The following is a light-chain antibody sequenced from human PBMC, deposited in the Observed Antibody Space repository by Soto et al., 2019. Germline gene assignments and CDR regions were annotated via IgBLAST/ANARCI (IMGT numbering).Light chain of an antibody. CDR2: EVS. CDR1: SSDVGGYHY. V-gene: IGLV2-8*01. J-gene: IGLJ2*01. CDR3: SSYAGSTHVV. Sequence: QSALTQPPSASGSPGQSVTISCTGTSSDVGGYHYVSWYQQHPGKAPKLMIYEVSKRPSGVPDRFSGSKSGNTASLTVSGLQAEDEADYYCSSYAGSTHVVFGGGTKVTVL.